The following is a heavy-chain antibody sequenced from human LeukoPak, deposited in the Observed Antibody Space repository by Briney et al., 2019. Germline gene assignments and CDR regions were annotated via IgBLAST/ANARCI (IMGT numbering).Heavy chain of an antibody. D-gene: IGHD5-18*01. CDR1: GFTFSSYA. CDR3: AKVIDSYGQGDI. Sequence: GESLRLSCTASGFTFSSYAMTWVHQAPGKGLEWVSGISISGASTYYADSVKGRFTISRDNSKNTLYLQMNSLRAEDTAVYYCAKVIDSYGQGDIWGQGTMVTVAS. J-gene: IGHJ3*02. CDR2: ISISGAST. V-gene: IGHV3-23*01.